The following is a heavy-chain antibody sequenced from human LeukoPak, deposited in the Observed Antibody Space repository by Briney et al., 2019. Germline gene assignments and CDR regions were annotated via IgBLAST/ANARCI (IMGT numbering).Heavy chain of an antibody. D-gene: IGHD4-17*01. CDR3: VKEDHYGDYVQIDH. CDR2: ITADEGGT. CDR1: SHSFEISD. Sequence: GGPLRLSCTASSHSFEISDMSWVRQSPGKGLECVSDITADEGGTNHADPVKCRFTISRDNSKSTLYLQKNSLRAEDTAVYYCVKEDHYGDYVQIDHWGQGTLVTVSS. V-gene: IGHV3-23*01. J-gene: IGHJ4*02.